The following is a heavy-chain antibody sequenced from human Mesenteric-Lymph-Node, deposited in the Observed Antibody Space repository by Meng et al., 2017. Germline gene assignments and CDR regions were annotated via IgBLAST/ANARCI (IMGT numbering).Heavy chain of an antibody. CDR1: GYTFTSYY. CDR3: ARECCTHGYYYGMDV. CDR2: MNPNSGNT. V-gene: IGHV1-8*02. D-gene: IGHD2-8*01. Sequence: ASVKVSCKASGYTFTSYYMHWVRQATGQGLEWMGWMNPNSGNTGYAQKFQGRVTMTRNTSISTAYMELSSLRSEDTAVYYCARECCTHGYYYGMDVWGQGTTVTVSS. J-gene: IGHJ6*02.